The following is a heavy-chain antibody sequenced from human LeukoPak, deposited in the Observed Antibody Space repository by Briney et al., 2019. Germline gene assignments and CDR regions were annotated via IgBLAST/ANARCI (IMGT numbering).Heavy chain of an antibody. D-gene: IGHD3-10*01. Sequence: QPGGSLRLSCAASGFTFSSYSMSWFRQAPGKGLEWVGFIRSKAYGGTTEYAASVKGRFTISRDDSKSIAYLQMNSLKTEDTAVYYCTRDPRYGSGSYIPDYWGQGTLVTVSS. J-gene: IGHJ4*02. V-gene: IGHV3-49*03. CDR3: TRDPRYGSGSYIPDY. CDR1: GFTFSSYS. CDR2: IRSKAYGGTT.